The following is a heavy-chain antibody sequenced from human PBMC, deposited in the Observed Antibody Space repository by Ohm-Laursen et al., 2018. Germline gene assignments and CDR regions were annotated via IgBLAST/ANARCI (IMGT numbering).Heavy chain of an antibody. CDR2: INHSGST. V-gene: IGHV4-34*01. J-gene: IGHJ4*02. D-gene: IGHD6-19*01. CDR3: ARGLSPYSSVDY. CDR1: GGSFSGYY. Sequence: SETLSLTCAVYGGSFSGYYWSWIRQPPGKGLEWIGEINHSGSTNYNPSLKSRVTISVDTSKNQFSLKLSSVTAADTAVYYCARGLSPYSSVDYWGQGTLVTVSS.